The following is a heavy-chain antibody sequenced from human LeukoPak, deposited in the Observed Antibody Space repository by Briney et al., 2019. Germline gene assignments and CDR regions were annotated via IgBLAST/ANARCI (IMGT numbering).Heavy chain of an antibody. J-gene: IGHJ5*02. CDR3: AREFADGHQGWFDP. CDR1: GYTFTSYG. CDR2: IRAYNGNT. Sequence: GASVKVSCKASGYTFTSYGISWVRQAPGQGLEWMGWIRAYNGNTNYAQKLQGRVTMTTDTSTSTAYMELRSLRSDDTAVYYCAREFADGHQGWFDPWGQGAVVTVSS. D-gene: IGHD3-10*01. V-gene: IGHV1-18*01.